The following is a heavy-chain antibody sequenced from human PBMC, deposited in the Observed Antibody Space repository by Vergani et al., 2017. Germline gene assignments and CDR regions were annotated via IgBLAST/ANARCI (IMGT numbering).Heavy chain of an antibody. CDR1: GFTFSSYA. D-gene: IGHD1-26*01. Sequence: VQLLESGGGLVQPGGSLRLSCAASGFTFSSYAMSWVRQAPGKGLEWVSAISGSGGSTYYADSVKGRFTISRDNSKNTLYLQMNSLRAEDTAVYYCTTVVYGSGSYLRFDYWGQGTLVTVSS. J-gene: IGHJ4*02. V-gene: IGHV3-23*01. CDR2: ISGSGGST. CDR3: TTVVYGSGSYLRFDY.